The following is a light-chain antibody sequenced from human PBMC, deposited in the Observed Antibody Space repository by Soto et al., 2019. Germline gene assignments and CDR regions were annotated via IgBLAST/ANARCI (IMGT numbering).Light chain of an antibody. Sequence: IQITHSPSTLSASVEDTVTATCRASQSVSGWLAWYQQKPGEAPKLLIYDASALPRGVPSRFSGSGSGTKFTLTIVCLQPDEFATYYCQQYETVSGTFGPGTKVDIK. CDR2: DAS. V-gene: IGKV1-5*01. CDR3: QQYETVSGT. J-gene: IGKJ1*01. CDR1: QSVSGW.